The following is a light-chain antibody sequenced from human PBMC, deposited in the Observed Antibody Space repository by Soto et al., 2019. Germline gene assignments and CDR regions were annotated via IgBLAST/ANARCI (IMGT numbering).Light chain of an antibody. J-gene: IGKJ2*01. Sequence: DLQMTQSPSSLSASVGDTVTITCRASQHITNDCAWYQQKAGRAPKCLILLASRLQTGVPSRFSGSGSGTEFTLTTSSLQPEDFATYYCLHLNGYPPVFGQGTKVEIK. CDR1: QHITND. CDR3: LHLNGYPPV. CDR2: LAS. V-gene: IGKV1-17*01.